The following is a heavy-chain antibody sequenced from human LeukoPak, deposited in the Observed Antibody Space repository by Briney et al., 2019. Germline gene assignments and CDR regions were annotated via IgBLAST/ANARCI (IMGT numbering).Heavy chain of an antibody. CDR2: VSVSGSRM. J-gene: IGHJ4*02. V-gene: IGHV3-11*01. D-gene: IGHD7-27*01. CDR1: GFSFSDHY. CDR3: AKARNWGLGQAYDY. Sequence: GGSLRLSCAGSGFSFSDHYMSWIRQAPGKGLEWVSYVSVSGSRMDYADSVKGRFTISRDNAKNSLYLQMNSLRAEDTAVYYCAKARNWGLGQAYDYWGQGTLVTVSS.